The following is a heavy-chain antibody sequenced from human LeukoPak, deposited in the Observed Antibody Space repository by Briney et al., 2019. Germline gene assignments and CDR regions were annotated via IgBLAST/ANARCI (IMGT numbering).Heavy chain of an antibody. V-gene: IGHV4-31*03. J-gene: IGHJ3*02. D-gene: IGHD2-2*01. Sequence: PPQSLSPTCIVSGVSASDARSCWTWIRHHPGKGLEWIGYKYYSGSAKYNPALKSRLTTSIDTSKNQFSLHLSSVTAADTATYYCATPYCSSISCLDVFNMWSQGTRVTVSS. CDR1: GVSASDARSC. CDR2: KYYSGSA. CDR3: ATPYCSSISCLDVFNM.